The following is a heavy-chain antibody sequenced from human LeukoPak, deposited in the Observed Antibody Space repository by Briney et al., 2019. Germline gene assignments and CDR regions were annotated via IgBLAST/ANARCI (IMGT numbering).Heavy chain of an antibody. CDR1: GGTFSSYA. V-gene: IGHV1-69*05. D-gene: IGHD5-12*01. J-gene: IGHJ4*02. CDR3: ARDRENSGYDEDFDY. CDR2: IIPIFGTA. Sequence: ASVKVSCKASGGTFSSYAISWVRQAPGQGLEWMGRIIPIFGTANYAQKFQGRVTITTDESTSTAYMELSSLRSEDTVVYYCARDRENSGYDEDFDYWGQGTLVTVSS.